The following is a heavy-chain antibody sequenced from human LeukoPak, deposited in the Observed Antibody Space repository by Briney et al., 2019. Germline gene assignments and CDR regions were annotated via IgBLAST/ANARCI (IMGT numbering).Heavy chain of an antibody. V-gene: IGHV3-74*01. D-gene: IGHD6-13*01. CDR3: AKPGGQQLVLGAEYFQH. CDR2: IKSDGSST. Sequence: GGSLRLSCAASGFTFSNYWMHWVRQAPGEALMWVSRIKSDGSSTTYADSVKGRFTISRDNSKNTLYLQMNSLRAEDTAVYYCAKPGGQQLVLGAEYFQHWGQGTLVTVSS. CDR1: GFTFSNYW. J-gene: IGHJ1*01.